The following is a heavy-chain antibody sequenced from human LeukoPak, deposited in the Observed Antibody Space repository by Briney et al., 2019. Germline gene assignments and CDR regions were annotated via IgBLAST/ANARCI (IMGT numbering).Heavy chain of an antibody. Sequence: HPGGSLRLSCAASGFTFSSYAMSWVRQAPGKGLEWVSAISGSGGSTYYADSVKGRFTISRDNSKNTLYLQMNSLRAEDTAVYYCAKAGSPTMIVVGDAFDIWGQGTMVTVSS. V-gene: IGHV3-23*01. CDR1: GFTFSSYA. J-gene: IGHJ3*02. CDR3: AKAGSPTMIVVGDAFDI. D-gene: IGHD3-22*01. CDR2: ISGSGGST.